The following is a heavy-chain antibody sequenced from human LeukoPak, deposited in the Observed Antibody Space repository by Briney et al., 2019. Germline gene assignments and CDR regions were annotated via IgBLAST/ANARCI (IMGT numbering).Heavy chain of an antibody. CDR1: GGTFSSYA. J-gene: IGHJ4*02. Sequence: SVKVSCKASGGTFSSYATSWVRQAPGQGLEWMGGIIPIFGTANYAQKFQGRVTITTDESTSTAYMELSSLRSEDTAVYYCASRFKVGCGDCDYFDYWGQGTLVTVSS. CDR3: ASRFKVGCGDCDYFDY. D-gene: IGHD2-21*02. V-gene: IGHV1-69*05. CDR2: IIPIFGTA.